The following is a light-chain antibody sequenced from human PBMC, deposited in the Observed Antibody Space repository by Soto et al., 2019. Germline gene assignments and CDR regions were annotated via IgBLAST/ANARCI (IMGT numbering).Light chain of an antibody. CDR1: SSDVGGYNY. J-gene: IGLJ1*01. CDR3: SSYTSSSTPYV. CDR2: DVS. V-gene: IGLV2-14*01. Sequence: QSALTQPASVSGSPGQSITISCTGTSSDVGGYNYVSWYQQHPGKAPKLMIYDVSNRPSXVSNRFSGSKSGNTASLTISGXXXXXXXXXYCSSYTSSSTPYVFGTGTKLTVL.